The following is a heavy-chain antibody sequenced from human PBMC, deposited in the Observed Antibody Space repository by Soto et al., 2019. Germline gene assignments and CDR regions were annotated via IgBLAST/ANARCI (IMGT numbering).Heavy chain of an antibody. CDR1: GGSFSSNSHF. J-gene: IGHJ2*01. CDR2: TYFGVNS. Sequence: QLQESGPGLAQPSETLSLTCTVSGGSFSSNSHFWAWIRQPPGKGLEWIGSTYFGVNSRYNPSPEXRXTXXVDTSKHQFSLKVNSVTAADTAIYYCARSETGGNPHLYFDLWGRGTLVTVSS. CDR3: ARSETGGNPHLYFDL. V-gene: IGHV4-39*01. D-gene: IGHD2-15*01.